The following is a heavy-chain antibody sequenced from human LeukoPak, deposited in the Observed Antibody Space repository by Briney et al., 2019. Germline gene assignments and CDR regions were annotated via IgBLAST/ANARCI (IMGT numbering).Heavy chain of an antibody. CDR3: ARYSVVEGVSY. CDR1: GGSFSGYY. Sequence: SETLSLTCAVYGGSFSGYYWSWIRQPPGKGLEWIGEINHSGSTNYNPSLKSRVTISVDTSKNQFSLKLSSVTAADTAVYYCARYSVVEGVSYWGQGTLVTVSS. CDR2: INHSGST. V-gene: IGHV4-34*01. D-gene: IGHD4-23*01. J-gene: IGHJ4*02.